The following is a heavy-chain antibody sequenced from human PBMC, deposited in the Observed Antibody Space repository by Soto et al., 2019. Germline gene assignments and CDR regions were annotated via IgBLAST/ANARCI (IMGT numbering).Heavy chain of an antibody. Sequence: QVQLQESGPGLVKPSQTLSLTCTVSSGSISSGSYYWTWIRQRPGKGLEWIGYIYSRGNTYYTPAPKSRVYMALDASQNQFSMRVSSVTAADTAIYYCARALSGSYVVREYWGQGAQVTVSP. CDR3: ARALSGSYVVREY. D-gene: IGHD3-10*01. CDR2: IYSRGNT. V-gene: IGHV4-31*03. CDR1: SGSISSGSYY. J-gene: IGHJ4*02.